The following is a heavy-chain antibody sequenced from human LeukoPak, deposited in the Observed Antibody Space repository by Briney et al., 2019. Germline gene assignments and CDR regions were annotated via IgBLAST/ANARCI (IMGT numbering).Heavy chain of an antibody. CDR3: ARVYDSSGYYVDY. Sequence: SETLSLTCTVSGGSISSYYWSWIRQPPGKGLEWIGEINHSGSTNYNPSLKSRVTISVDTSKNQFSLKLSSVTAADTAVYYCARVYDSSGYYVDYWGQGTLVTVSS. CDR1: GGSISSYY. V-gene: IGHV4-34*01. D-gene: IGHD3-22*01. CDR2: INHSGST. J-gene: IGHJ4*02.